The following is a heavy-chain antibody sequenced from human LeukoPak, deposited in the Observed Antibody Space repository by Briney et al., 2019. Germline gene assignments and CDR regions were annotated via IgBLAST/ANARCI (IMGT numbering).Heavy chain of an antibody. D-gene: IGHD3-10*01. V-gene: IGHV4-38-2*02. Sequence: SETLSLTCTVSGYSISSGYYWGWIRQPPGKGLEWIGSIYHSGSTYYNPSLKSRVTISVDTSKNQSSLKLSSVTAADTAVYYCARGALHKDYGSGPLWVYWGQGTLVTVSS. CDR1: GYSISSGYY. CDR2: IYHSGST. J-gene: IGHJ4*02. CDR3: ARGALHKDYGSGPLWVY.